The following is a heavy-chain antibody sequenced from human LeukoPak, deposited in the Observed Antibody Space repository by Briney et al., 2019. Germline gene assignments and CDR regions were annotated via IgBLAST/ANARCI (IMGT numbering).Heavy chain of an antibody. CDR2: IIPIFGTA. CDR3: ARAGITIFGVAHSYYYYGMDV. D-gene: IGHD3-3*01. Sequence: SVKVSCKASGGTFSSYAISWVRQAPGQGLEWKGGIIPIFGTANYAQKFQGRVTITADESTGTAYMELSSLRSEDTAVYYCARAGITIFGVAHSYYYYGMDVWGQGTTVTVSS. CDR1: GGTFSSYA. J-gene: IGHJ6*02. V-gene: IGHV1-69*13.